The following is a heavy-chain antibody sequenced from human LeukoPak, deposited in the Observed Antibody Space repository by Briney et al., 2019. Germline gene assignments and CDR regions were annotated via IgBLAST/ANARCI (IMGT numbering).Heavy chain of an antibody. V-gene: IGHV3-21*01. J-gene: IGHJ4*02. CDR2: ISSSSSYI. CDR1: GFTFSSYS. CDR3: ARARVFERGLDY. D-gene: IGHD6-13*01. Sequence: GGSLRLSCAASGFTFSSYSMNWVRQAPGKGLEWVSSISSSSSYIYYADSVKGRFTISRDNAKNSLYLQMNSLRAEDTAVYYCARARVFERGLDYWGQGTLVTVSS.